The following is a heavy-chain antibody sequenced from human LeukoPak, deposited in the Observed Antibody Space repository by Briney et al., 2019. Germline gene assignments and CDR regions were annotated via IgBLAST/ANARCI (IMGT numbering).Heavy chain of an antibody. CDR2: IYYSGST. CDR3: ARGVGATFGN. D-gene: IGHD1-26*01. Sequence: SETVSLTCTVSGGSISTSSNYWGWIRQPPGKGLEWIGSIYYSGSTYYNPSLKSRVTISVDTSKNQFSLKLSSVTAADTAVYYCARGVGATFGNWGQGTLVTVSS. V-gene: IGHV4-39*01. J-gene: IGHJ4*02. CDR1: GGSISTSSNY.